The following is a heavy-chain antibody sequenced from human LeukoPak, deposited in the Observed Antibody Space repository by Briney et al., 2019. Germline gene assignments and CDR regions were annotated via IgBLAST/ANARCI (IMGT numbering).Heavy chain of an antibody. D-gene: IGHD6-19*01. V-gene: IGHV3-15*01. Sequence: GGSLRLSCAASGFTFSSYAMHWVRQAPGKGREWGGRIKSKTDGGTTDYAAPVKGRFTVSRDDSKNTLYLQMNSLKTEDTAVYYCTTDDPRYSSGWYFFTYYYYGMDVWGQGTTVTVSS. CDR2: IKSKTDGGTT. CDR3: TTDDPRYSSGWYFFTYYYYGMDV. CDR1: GFTFSSYA. J-gene: IGHJ6*02.